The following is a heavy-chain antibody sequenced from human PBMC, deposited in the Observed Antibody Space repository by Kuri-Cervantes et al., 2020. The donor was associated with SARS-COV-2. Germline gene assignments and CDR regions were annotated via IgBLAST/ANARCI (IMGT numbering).Heavy chain of an antibody. J-gene: IGHJ4*01. V-gene: IGHV3-74*01. Sequence: GESLKISCAASGFTFSDHWIHWVRQAPGKGLVWVSRINPDGSYTNNADSVKGRFTLSRDNAKNMLFLQMNSPRAEDTAVYYCARGLSTNRPRYWGHGTLVPVSS. CDR3: ARGLSTNRPRY. D-gene: IGHD2-8*01. CDR1: GFTFSDHW. CDR2: INPDGSYT.